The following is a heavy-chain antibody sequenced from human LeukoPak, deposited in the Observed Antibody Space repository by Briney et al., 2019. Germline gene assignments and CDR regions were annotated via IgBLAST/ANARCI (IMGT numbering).Heavy chain of an antibody. CDR2: ISSGGST. CDR3: ARDQTYYVSSGYYYVTYLQH. Sequence: PAETQSLTCTVSGASISSSYCTRIRQPAGEGLEWIGRISSGGSTTYNPSFKSRVTMSLDTSKKQFSLSLTSVTAADTAVYYCARDQTYYVSSGYYYVTYLQHWGRGTLDTVSS. J-gene: IGHJ1*01. D-gene: IGHD3-22*01. V-gene: IGHV4-4*07. CDR1: GASISSSY.